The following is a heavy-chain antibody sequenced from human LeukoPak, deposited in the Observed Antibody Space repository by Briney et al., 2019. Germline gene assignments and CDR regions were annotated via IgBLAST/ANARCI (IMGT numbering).Heavy chain of an antibody. J-gene: IGHJ5*02. D-gene: IGHD2-2*01. Sequence: ASVKVSCKASGYTFTGYYMHRVRQAPGQGLEWMGWINPNSGGTNYAQKFQGRFTMTRDTSISTAYMELSRLRSDDTAVYYCPRDRPGVPAAMPVDPWGQGTLVTVSS. CDR1: GYTFTGYY. V-gene: IGHV1-2*02. CDR2: INPNSGGT. CDR3: PRDRPGVPAAMPVDP.